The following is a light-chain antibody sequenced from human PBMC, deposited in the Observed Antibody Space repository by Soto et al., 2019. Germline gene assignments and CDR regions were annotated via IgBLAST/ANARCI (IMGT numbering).Light chain of an antibody. CDR1: QSLRNY. CDR2: DAS. J-gene: IGKJ5*01. CDR3: QQRSDWPPT. Sequence: ENVLTQSPATLSLSAGDTATLSCRATQSLRNYLAWYQQKLGQAPRLLIYDASKRATGIPDRFSGSGSGTDFTLTISRLEPEDFAVYFCQQRSDWPPTCGQGTRLEIK. V-gene: IGKV3-11*01.